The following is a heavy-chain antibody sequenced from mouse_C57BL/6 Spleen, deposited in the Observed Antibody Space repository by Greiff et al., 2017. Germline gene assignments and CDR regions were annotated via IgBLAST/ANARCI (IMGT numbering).Heavy chain of an antibody. CDR1: GYTFTSYW. CDR2: IYPSDSET. V-gene: IGHV1-61*01. Sequence: QVQLQQSGAELVRPGSSVKLSCKASGYTFTSYWMDWVKQRPGQGLEWIGNIYPSDSETHYNQKFKDKATLTVDKSSSTAYMQLSSLTSEDSAVYYCARGGNYLGMDYWGQGTSVTVSS. CDR3: ARGGNYLGMDY. D-gene: IGHD2-1*01. J-gene: IGHJ4*01.